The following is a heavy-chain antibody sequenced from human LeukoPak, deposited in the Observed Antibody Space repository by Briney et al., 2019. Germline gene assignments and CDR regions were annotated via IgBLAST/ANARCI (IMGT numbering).Heavy chain of an antibody. CDR3: TRVGELLWFGELLPNWFDP. V-gene: IGHV3-49*04. CDR2: IRSKAHGGTT. J-gene: IGHJ5*02. D-gene: IGHD3-10*01. CDR1: GFTFGDYA. Sequence: GGSLRLSCTASGFTFGDYAMSWVRQALGKGMEWVGFIRSKAHGGTTEYAAAVKGRFNISRDDYKSIAYLQMNSPKTEDTAVYYCTRVGELLWFGELLPNWFDPWGQGTLVTVSS.